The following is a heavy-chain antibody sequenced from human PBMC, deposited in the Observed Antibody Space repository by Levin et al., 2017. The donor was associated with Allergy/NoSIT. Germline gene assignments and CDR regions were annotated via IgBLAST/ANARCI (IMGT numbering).Heavy chain of an antibody. CDR2: ISDDGSKK. V-gene: IGHV3-30*18. CDR1: GVAFSSYA. Sequence: AGGSLRLSCAVSGVAFSSYAMHWVRQAPGKGLEWVADISDDGSKKYYADSVKGRFTISRDNFKNTLFLQMNSLRVEDTAVYYCAKVRRELVIATDAFDIWGPGTLVTVSS. D-gene: IGHD3-9*01. CDR3: AKVRRELVIATDAFDI. J-gene: IGHJ3*02.